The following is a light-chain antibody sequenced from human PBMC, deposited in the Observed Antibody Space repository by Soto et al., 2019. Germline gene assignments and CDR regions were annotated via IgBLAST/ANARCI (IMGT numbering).Light chain of an antibody. CDR1: QSLVHRDGNTY. CDR2: RVS. V-gene: IGKV2-30*02. CDR3: LQGKSWPYT. J-gene: IGKJ2*01. Sequence: DVVMTQSPLSQPVTLGQPASISCRSSQSLVHRDGNTYLSWFQQRPGQSPRRLIYRVSNRDSGVPVRFSGSGSGTDFTLKISRVEAEDVGVYYCLQGKSWPYTFGQGTKLEIK.